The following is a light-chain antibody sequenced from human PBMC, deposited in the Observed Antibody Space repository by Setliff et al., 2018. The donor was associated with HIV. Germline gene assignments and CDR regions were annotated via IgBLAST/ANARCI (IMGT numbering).Light chain of an antibody. CDR1: TSDVGAYNY. J-gene: IGLJ1*01. CDR2: EVT. CDR3: SSFGSSNTHV. Sequence: QSVLTQPPSASGSPGQSVTISCTGTTSDVGAYNYVSWYQQHPGKAPKLIIYEVTKRPSGVPDRFSGSKSGNTASLTVSGLQAEDEADYYCSSFGSSNTHVFGTGTKVTVL. V-gene: IGLV2-8*01.